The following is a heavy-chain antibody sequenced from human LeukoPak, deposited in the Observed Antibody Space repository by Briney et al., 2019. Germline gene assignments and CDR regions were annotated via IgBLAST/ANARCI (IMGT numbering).Heavy chain of an antibody. CDR2: IIPIFGTA. J-gene: IGHJ4*02. V-gene: IGHV1-69*13. Sequence: ASVKVSCKTSGSTFSSYAISWVRQAPGQGLEWMGAIIPIFGTANYAQKFQGRVTITADESTSTAYMELSSLRSEDTAVYYCARKAGSTGYYIFDYWGQGTLVTVSS. CDR3: ARKAGSTGYYIFDY. CDR1: GSTFSSYA. D-gene: IGHD3-9*01.